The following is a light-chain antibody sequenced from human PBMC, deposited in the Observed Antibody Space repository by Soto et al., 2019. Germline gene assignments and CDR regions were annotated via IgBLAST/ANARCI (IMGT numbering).Light chain of an antibody. Sequence: DIQMTQSPSTLSASVGDRVSITCRASQSLSGWLAWYQQKPGKAPKLLIYDASSLESGVPSRFSGSGSGTEFTLTISSLQPVDFATYYCQQYKGYFRPFGQGPKVDIK. CDR1: QSLSGW. CDR3: QQYKGYFRP. J-gene: IGKJ1*01. V-gene: IGKV1-5*01. CDR2: DAS.